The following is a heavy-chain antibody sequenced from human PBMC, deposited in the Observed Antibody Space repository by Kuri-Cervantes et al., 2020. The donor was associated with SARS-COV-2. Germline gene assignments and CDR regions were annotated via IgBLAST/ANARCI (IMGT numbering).Heavy chain of an antibody. Sequence: GESLKISCAASGFTFSSYAMSWVRQAPGKGLEWVSAISCSGGSTYYADSVKGRFTISRDNSKNTPYLQMNSLRAEDTAVYYCATDYDYGDGIDYWGQGTLVTVSS. CDR1: GFTFSSYA. CDR2: ISCSGGST. J-gene: IGHJ4*02. V-gene: IGHV3-23*01. D-gene: IGHD4-17*01. CDR3: ATDYDYGDGIDY.